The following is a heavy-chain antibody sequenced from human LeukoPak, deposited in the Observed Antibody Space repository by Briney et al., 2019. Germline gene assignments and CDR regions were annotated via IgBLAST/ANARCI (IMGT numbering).Heavy chain of an antibody. D-gene: IGHD3-10*01. V-gene: IGHV3-33*01. CDR3: TRELFGSGICPDY. J-gene: IGHJ4*02. Sequence: PGGSLRLSCTAPGFTFSSYAIHWIRQAPGKGLEWVALVWHDGSNKYYADSVKGRFTISRDNSKNTVYLQMNSLRAEDTAVYDSTRELFGSGICPDYWDQGTLVTVSS. CDR1: GFTFSSYA. CDR2: VWHDGSNK.